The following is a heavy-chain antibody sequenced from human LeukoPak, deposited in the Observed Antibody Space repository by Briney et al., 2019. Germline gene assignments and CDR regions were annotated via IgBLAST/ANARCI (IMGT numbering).Heavy chain of an antibody. CDR1: GYSISSGYY. CDR3: ARLTQIPKWELRFDY. V-gene: IGHV4-38-2*02. J-gene: IGHJ4*02. D-gene: IGHD1-26*01. Sequence: SETLSLTCTVSGYSISSGYYWGWIRQPPGKGLEWIGSIYHSGSTYYNPSLKSRVTISVDTSKNQFSLKLSSVTAADTAVYYCARLTQIPKWELRFDYWGQGTLVTVSS. CDR2: IYHSGST.